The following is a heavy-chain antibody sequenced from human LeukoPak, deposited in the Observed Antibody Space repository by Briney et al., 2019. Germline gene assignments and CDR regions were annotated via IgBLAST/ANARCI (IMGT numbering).Heavy chain of an antibody. Sequence: GGSLRLSCAASGFTFSSYAMSWVRQAPGKGLEWVSAISGSGGSTYYADSVKGRFTISRDNSKNTLYLRMNSLRAEDTAVYYCARDQGGSRSSRDLSYYYGMDVWGQGTTVTVSS. J-gene: IGHJ6*02. CDR3: ARDQGGSRSSRDLSYYYGMDV. D-gene: IGHD6-13*01. CDR1: GFTFSSYA. V-gene: IGHV3-23*01. CDR2: ISGSGGST.